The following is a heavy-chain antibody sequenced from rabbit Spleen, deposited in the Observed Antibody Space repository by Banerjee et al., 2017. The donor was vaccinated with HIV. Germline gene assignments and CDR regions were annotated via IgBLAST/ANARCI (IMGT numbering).Heavy chain of an antibody. CDR3: ARGSATMTMVITGYYFNL. CDR2: IYAGSSGTT. V-gene: IGHV1S40*01. D-gene: IGHD2-1*01. J-gene: IGHJ4*01. CDR1: GFSFSSNYW. Sequence: QSLEESGGDLVKPGASLTLTCTASGFSFSSNYWICWVRQAPGKGLEWIACIYAGSSGTTYYASWAKGRFTISKTSSTTVTLQMTSLTAADTATYFCARGSATMTMVITGYYFNLWGPGTLVTVS.